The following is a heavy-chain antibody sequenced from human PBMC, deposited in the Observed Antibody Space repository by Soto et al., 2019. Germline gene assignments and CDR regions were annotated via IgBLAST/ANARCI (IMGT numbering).Heavy chain of an antibody. V-gene: IGHV3-21*01. Sequence: GGSLRLSCAASGFTFSSYSMNWVRQAPGKGLEWVSSISSSSSYIYYADSVKGRFTISRDNAKNSLYLQMNSLRAEDTAVYYCARDSAVGPYSSSSVAFDIWGQGTMVTVSS. J-gene: IGHJ3*02. CDR2: ISSSSSYI. CDR3: ARDSAVGPYSSSSVAFDI. CDR1: GFTFSSYS. D-gene: IGHD6-6*01.